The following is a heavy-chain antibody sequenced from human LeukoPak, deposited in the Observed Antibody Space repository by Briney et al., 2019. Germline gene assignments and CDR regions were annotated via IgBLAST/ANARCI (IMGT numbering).Heavy chain of an antibody. CDR3: AKLGAGGYNLAY. D-gene: IGHD5-24*01. V-gene: IGHV3-30*18. J-gene: IGHJ4*02. CDR2: ISYDGSNK. CDR1: GFSFSTYG. Sequence: GGSLRLSCEASGFSFSTYGMHWVRQAPGKGLEWLSVISYDGSNKYYADSVKGRFSISRDNSKNTLYLQMNSLRAEDTAVYYCAKLGAGGYNLAYWGQGTLVTVSS.